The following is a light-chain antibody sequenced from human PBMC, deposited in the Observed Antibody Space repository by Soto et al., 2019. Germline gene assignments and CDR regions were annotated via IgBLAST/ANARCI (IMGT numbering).Light chain of an antibody. J-gene: IGLJ2*01. Sequence: SYELTQTPSVSVAPGKTARITCGGNNIGSKSVHWYQQKPGQAPVLVIYYDSDRPSGIPERFSGSNSGNTATLTISRVEAGDEADYSCQVRDSSSDHVIFGGGTKLTVL. V-gene: IGLV3-21*04. CDR2: YDS. CDR1: NIGSKS. CDR3: QVRDSSSDHVI.